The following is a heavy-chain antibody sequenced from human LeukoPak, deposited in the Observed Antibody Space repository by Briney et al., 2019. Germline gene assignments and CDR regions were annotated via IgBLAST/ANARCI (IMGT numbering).Heavy chain of an antibody. J-gene: IGHJ4*02. Sequence: GASVKVSCKASVYTFTGHYMHWVRQAPGQGLEWMGWINPNSGGTNYAQKFQGRVTMTRDTSISTAYMELSRLRSDDTAVYYCARGRGIVGATRLYYFDYWGQGTLVTVSS. V-gene: IGHV1-2*02. D-gene: IGHD1-26*01. CDR2: INPNSGGT. CDR3: ARGRGIVGATRLYYFDY. CDR1: VYTFTGHY.